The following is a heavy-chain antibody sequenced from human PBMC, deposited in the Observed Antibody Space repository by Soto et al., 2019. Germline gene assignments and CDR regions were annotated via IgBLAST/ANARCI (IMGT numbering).Heavy chain of an antibody. CDR2: INPSGGST. V-gene: IGHV1-46*01. J-gene: IGHJ4*02. CDR3: AIRGLGDYDSSGYYQPFDY. Sequence: QVQLVQSGAEVKKPGASVKVSCKASGYTFTSYYMHWVRQAPGQGLEWMGIINPSGGSTSYAQKFQGRVTMTRDTSTSTVYMELSSLRSEDTAVYYCAIRGLGDYDSSGYYQPFDYWGQGTLVTVSS. D-gene: IGHD3-22*01. CDR1: GYTFTSYY.